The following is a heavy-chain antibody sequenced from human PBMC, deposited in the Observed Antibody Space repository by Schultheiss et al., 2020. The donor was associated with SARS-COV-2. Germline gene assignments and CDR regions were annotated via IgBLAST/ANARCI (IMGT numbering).Heavy chain of an antibody. CDR3: ARDRRYSYGSPDYYYYYGMDV. J-gene: IGHJ6*02. V-gene: IGHV4-61*01. Sequence: SETLSLTCTVSGGSVSSGSYYWSWIRQPPGKGLEWIGYIYYSGSTNYNPSLKSRVTISVDTSKNQFSLKLSSVTAADTAVYYCARDRRYSYGSPDYYYYYGMDVWGQGTTVTVSS. CDR1: GGSVSSGSYY. CDR2: IYYSGST. D-gene: IGHD5-18*01.